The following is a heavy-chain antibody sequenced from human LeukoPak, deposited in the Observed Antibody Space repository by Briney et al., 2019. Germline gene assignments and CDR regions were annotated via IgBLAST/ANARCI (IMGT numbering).Heavy chain of an antibody. V-gene: IGHV3-48*04. Sequence: PGGSLRLSCAASGFTFSSYSMNWVRQAPGKGLEWVSYISSSSSTIYYADSVKGRFTISRDNAKNTVYLQMNSLRAGDTAVYYCVRDWGYDSSGYWQKYFDTWGQGTLVTVSS. D-gene: IGHD3-22*01. CDR3: VRDWGYDSSGYWQKYFDT. CDR2: ISSSSSTI. CDR1: GFTFSSYS. J-gene: IGHJ4*02.